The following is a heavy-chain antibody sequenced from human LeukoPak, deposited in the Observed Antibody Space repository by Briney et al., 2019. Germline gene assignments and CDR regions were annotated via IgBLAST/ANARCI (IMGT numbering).Heavy chain of an antibody. D-gene: IGHD3-10*01. CDR1: GGSISSGGYY. J-gene: IGHJ5*02. Sequence: PSETLSLTCTVSGGSISSGGYYWSWIRQHPGKGLEWIGYIYYSGSTYYHPSLKSRVTISVGTSKNQFSLKLSSVTAADTAVYYCARDRGITMVRGVFKRWFDPWGQGTLVTVSS. CDR3: ARDRGITMVRGVFKRWFDP. CDR2: IYYSGST. V-gene: IGHV4-31*03.